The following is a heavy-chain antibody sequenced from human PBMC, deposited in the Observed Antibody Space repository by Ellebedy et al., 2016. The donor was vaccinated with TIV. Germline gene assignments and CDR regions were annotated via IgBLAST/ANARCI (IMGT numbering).Heavy chain of an antibody. Sequence: GESLKIPCAVPGFTVSSYWMHWVRQAPGKGPVWVARINGDGSSTSYADSVKGRFTISRDNAKNSLYLQMNSLRAEDTAVYYCASTYITMVRGVMVDYWGQGTLVTVSS. CDR3: ASTYITMVRGVMVDY. J-gene: IGHJ4*02. CDR2: INGDGSST. CDR1: GFTVSSYW. D-gene: IGHD3-10*01. V-gene: IGHV3-74*01.